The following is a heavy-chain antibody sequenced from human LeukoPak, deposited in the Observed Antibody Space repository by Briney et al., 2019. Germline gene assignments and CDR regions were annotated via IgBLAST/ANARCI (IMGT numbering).Heavy chain of an antibody. CDR2: FDPETTET. J-gene: IGHJ4*02. V-gene: IGHV1-24*01. D-gene: IGHD3-22*01. Sequence: ASVKVSCKVSGYTLTEISMHWVRQAPGKGLEWMGGFDPETTETIYAQKFQGRVTITRNTSISTAYMELSSLRSEDTAVYYCAREDYYDSGSNDYWGQGTLVTVSS. CDR3: AREDYYDSGSNDY. CDR1: GYTLTEIS.